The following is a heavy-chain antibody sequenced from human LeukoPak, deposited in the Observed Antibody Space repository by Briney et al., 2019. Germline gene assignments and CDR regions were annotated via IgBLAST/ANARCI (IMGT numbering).Heavy chain of an antibody. CDR3: ARRNYYGSGSYSGYYFDY. CDR2: IYPGDSDT. J-gene: IGHJ4*02. Sequence: GESLKISCKGSGYSFNTYWIGWVRQMPGKGLEWMGIIYPGDSDTRYSPSFQGQVTISADKSISTAYLQWSSLKASDTAMYYCARRNYYGSGSYSGYYFDYWGQGTLVTVSS. D-gene: IGHD3-10*01. V-gene: IGHV5-51*01. CDR1: GYSFNTYW.